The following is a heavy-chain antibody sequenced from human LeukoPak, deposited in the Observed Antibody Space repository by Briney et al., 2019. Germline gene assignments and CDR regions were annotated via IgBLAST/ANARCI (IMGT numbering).Heavy chain of an antibody. V-gene: IGHV3-48*01. CDR1: GFTLSSYS. CDR2: ISSSSSTI. Sequence: GGSLRLSCAASGFTLSSYSMNWVRQAPGKGLEWVSYISSSSSTIYYADSVKGRFTISRDNAKNSLYLQMNSLRAEDTAVYYCARRGGYYYQDAFDIWGQGTMVTVSS. J-gene: IGHJ3*02. CDR3: ARRGGYYYQDAFDI. D-gene: IGHD3-22*01.